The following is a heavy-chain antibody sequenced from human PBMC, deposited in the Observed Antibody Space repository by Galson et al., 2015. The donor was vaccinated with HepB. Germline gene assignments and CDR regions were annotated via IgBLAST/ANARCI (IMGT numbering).Heavy chain of an antibody. D-gene: IGHD4-17*01. CDR2: ISAYNGNT. J-gene: IGHJ2*01. Sequence: QSGAEVKKPGASVKVSCKASGYTFRNFVINWVRQAPGQGLEWMGWISAYNGNTNYAPKLQGRVTMTTDTSTNTAYMELRSLRSDDTAVYYCAREGEYGDVDLSHWYLDLWGRGTLISVSS. CDR3: AREGEYGDVDLSHWYLDL. CDR1: GYTFRNFV. V-gene: IGHV1-18*04.